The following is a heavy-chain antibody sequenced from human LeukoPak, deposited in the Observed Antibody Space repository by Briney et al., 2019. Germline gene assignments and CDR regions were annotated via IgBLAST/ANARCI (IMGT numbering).Heavy chain of an antibody. V-gene: IGHV3-30*03. D-gene: IGHD3-22*01. CDR2: ISYDGSNK. Sequence: GGSLRLSCAASGFTFSSYGMHWVRQAPGKGLEWVALISYDGSNKYYADSVKGRFTISRDNSNNTLYLQMNSLRAEDTAVYYCATPHYYDSSGYYYGFDYWGQGTLVTVSS. CDR3: ATPHYYDSSGYYYGFDY. J-gene: IGHJ4*02. CDR1: GFTFSSYG.